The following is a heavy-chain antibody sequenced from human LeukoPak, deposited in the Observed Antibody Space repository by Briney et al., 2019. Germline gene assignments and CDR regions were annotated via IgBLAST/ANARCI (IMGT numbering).Heavy chain of an antibody. D-gene: IGHD6-13*01. CDR1: GFTFSSYS. CDR2: ISSSSSYM. CDR3: ARDADSSSWYADYFDY. V-gene: IGHV3-21*01. J-gene: IGHJ4*02. Sequence: GGSLRLSCAASGFTFSSYSMTWVRQPPGKGLEWVSSISSSSSYMYYADSVKGRFTISRDNAKNSLYLQMNSLRAEDTAVYYCARDADSSSWYADYFDYWGQGTLVTVSS.